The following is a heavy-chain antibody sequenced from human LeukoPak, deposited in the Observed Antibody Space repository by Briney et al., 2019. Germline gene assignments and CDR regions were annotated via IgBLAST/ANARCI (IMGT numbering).Heavy chain of an antibody. Sequence: GASVKVSCKASGYTFTVYYMHWVRQAPGQGLEWMGWINPNSGGTNYPQKFQGRVTMTRDTSISTAYMELSRLRSDDTAVYYCARASNDFWSAYFDYWGQGTLVTVSS. V-gene: IGHV1-2*02. CDR1: GYTFTVYY. D-gene: IGHD3-3*01. J-gene: IGHJ4*02. CDR2: INPNSGGT. CDR3: ARASNDFWSAYFDY.